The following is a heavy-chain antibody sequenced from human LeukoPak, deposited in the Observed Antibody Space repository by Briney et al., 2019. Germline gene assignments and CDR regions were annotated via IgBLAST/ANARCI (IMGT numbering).Heavy chain of an antibody. Sequence: PSETLSLTCTVSGGPLTRSLSYWGWIRRPPGKGLEWIGNIYYTGSTDYSPSFESRAAMSVDTSKNQFSLQLRSVTAADTAVCYCARLNSGYEDYYFDDWGQGTLVTVSS. J-gene: IGHJ4*02. CDR1: GGPLTRSLSY. CDR3: ARLNSGYEDYYFDD. D-gene: IGHD5-12*01. V-gene: IGHV4-39*01. CDR2: IYYTGST.